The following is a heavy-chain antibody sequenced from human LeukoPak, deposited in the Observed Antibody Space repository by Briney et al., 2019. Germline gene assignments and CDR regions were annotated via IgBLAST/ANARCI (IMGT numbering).Heavy chain of an antibody. CDR2: IRYDGSNK. CDR1: GFTFSSYG. Sequence: PGGSLRLSCAASGFTFSSYGMHWVRQAPGKGLEWVAFIRYDGSNKYYADSVKGRFTISRDNSKNTLYLQMNSLRAEDTAVYYCAKGTDCSSTSCYTPFDYWGQGTLVTVSS. J-gene: IGHJ4*02. D-gene: IGHD2-2*02. V-gene: IGHV3-30*02. CDR3: AKGTDCSSTSCYTPFDY.